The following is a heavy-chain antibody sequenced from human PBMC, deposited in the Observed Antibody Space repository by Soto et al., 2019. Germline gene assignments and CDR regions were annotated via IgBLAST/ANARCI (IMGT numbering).Heavy chain of an antibody. CDR3: TRDPHALDV. CDR1: GFSFSSYS. D-gene: IGHD2-2*01. Sequence: PGGSLRLSCAASGFSFSSYSMNCVRQAPGKGLEWVSYITRSSSPIYYADSVKGRFTISRDNARNSLFLQMNSLRDEDTAVYYCTRDPHALDVWGQGTMVTVSS. CDR2: ITRSSSPI. J-gene: IGHJ6*02. V-gene: IGHV3-48*02.